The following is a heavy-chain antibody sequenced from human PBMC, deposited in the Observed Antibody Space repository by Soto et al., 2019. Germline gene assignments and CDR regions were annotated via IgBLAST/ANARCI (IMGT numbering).Heavy chain of an antibody. Sequence: SGPTLVNPTQTLTLTCTFSGFSLTTSGEAVGWIRQPPGKALEWLALIYWDDDKRSSPSLKSRLTIIKDTSKNQVVLTMTNMDPVDTATYYCAHIPGSGQLLYSYYYYMDVWGKGTTVTVSS. D-gene: IGHD3-10*01. V-gene: IGHV2-5*02. J-gene: IGHJ6*03. CDR2: IYWDDDK. CDR1: GFSLTTSGEA. CDR3: AHIPGSGQLLYSYYYYMDV.